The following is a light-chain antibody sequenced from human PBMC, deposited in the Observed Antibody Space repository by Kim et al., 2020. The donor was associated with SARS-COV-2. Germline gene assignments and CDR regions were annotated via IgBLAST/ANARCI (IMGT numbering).Light chain of an antibody. CDR2: EGT. V-gene: IGLV2-23*01. CDR3: CSYAGRTTWV. CDR1: GSDVGGYKF. J-gene: IGLJ3*02. Sequence: GQSITISCTGTGSDVGGYKFVSWHQQHPGQAPKLIIYEGTERPSGVSDRFSGSKSGNTASLTISGLQAEDEADYYCCSYAGRTTWVFGGGTQLTVL.